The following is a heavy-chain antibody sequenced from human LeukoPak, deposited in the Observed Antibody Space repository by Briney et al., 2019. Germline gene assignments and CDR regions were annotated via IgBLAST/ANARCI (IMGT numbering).Heavy chain of an antibody. J-gene: IGHJ4*02. CDR1: GGTFSNYG. Sequence: SVKVSCKASGGTFSNYGFSWVRQAPGQRLEWLGGIIPLFGTANYAQKFQGRVTITTDESTSTAYMELSALTSEDTAVYFCARDDCGGSCYSDYWGQGTLVIVSS. CDR2: IIPLFGTA. D-gene: IGHD2-21*01. V-gene: IGHV1-69*05. CDR3: ARDDCGGSCYSDY.